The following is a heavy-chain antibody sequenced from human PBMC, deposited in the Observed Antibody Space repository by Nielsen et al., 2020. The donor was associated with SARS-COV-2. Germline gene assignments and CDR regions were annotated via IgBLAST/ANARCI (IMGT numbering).Heavy chain of an antibody. V-gene: IGHV7-4-1*01. Sequence: ASVKVSCKASGYTFTTYAIHWVRQAPGQGLEWLGWINTNSGDPMYAQGLTGRHVFSLDTSVNTAYLQISSLKAEDTATYYCAKKSSGEAGNFDYWGQGTLVTVSS. D-gene: IGHD3-10*01. J-gene: IGHJ4*02. CDR2: INTNSGDP. CDR3: AKKSSGEAGNFDY. CDR1: GYTFTTYA.